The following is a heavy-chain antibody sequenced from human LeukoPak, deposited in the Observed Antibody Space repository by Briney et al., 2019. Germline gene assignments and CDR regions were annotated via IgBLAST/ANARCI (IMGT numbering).Heavy chain of an antibody. CDR3: ARDFFGSGGSCYFDY. J-gene: IGHJ4*02. Sequence: PGGSLRLSCAASGFTFNSYGMHWVRQAPGKGLEWVAVIWYDGSNKYYADSVKGRFTISRDNSENTLYLQMDSLRAEDTAVYYCARDFFGSGGSCYFDYWGQGTLVTVSS. V-gene: IGHV3-33*01. CDR1: GFTFNSYG. CDR2: IWYDGSNK. D-gene: IGHD2-15*01.